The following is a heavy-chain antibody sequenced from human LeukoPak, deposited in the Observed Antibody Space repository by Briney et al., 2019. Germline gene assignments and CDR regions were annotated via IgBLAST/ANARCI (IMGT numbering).Heavy chain of an antibody. J-gene: IGHJ4*02. Sequence: GGSLRLSCTTSGFAFDDFALSWVRQPAGKGLEWVGFISRRAYGEAAAYDASVKSRFIISRDDSTGIAYLQMNSLKTEDKAVYYSSRNGLVDFDYWGQGSRVIVSP. CDR1: GFAFDDFA. V-gene: IGHV3-49*04. CDR3: SRNGLVDFDY. CDR2: ISRRAYGEAA.